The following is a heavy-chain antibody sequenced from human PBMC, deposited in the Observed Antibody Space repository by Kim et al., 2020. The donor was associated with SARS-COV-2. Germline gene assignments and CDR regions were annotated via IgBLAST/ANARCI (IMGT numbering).Heavy chain of an antibody. CDR3: ARDRDSSGYYLGY. D-gene: IGHD3-22*01. J-gene: IGHJ4*02. CDR2: IYYSGST. V-gene: IGHV4-59*01. CDR1: GGSISSYY. Sequence: SETLSLTCTVSGGSISSYYWSWIRQPPGKGLEWIGYIYYSGSTNYNPSLKSRVTISVDTSKNQFSLKLSSVTAADTAVYYCARDRDSSGYYLGYWGQGTL.